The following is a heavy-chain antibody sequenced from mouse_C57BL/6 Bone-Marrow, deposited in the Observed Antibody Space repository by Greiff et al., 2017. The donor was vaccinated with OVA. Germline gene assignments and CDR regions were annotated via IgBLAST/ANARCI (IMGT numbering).Heavy chain of an antibody. CDR3: ERGDYSNYEGYFDV. D-gene: IGHD2-5*01. Sequence: VQLQQSGPELVKPGASVKISCKASGYSFTDYNMNWVKQSNGKSLEWIGVINPNYGTTSYNQKFKGKATLTVDQSSRTAYMQLNSLTSEDSAVYYWERGDYSNYEGYFDVWGTGTTVTVSS. CDR2: INPNYGTT. CDR1: GYSFTDYN. V-gene: IGHV1-39*01. J-gene: IGHJ1*03.